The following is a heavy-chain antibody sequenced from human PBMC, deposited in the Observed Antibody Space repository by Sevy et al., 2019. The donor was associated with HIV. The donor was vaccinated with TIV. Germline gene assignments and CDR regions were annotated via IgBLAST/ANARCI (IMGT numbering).Heavy chain of an antibody. J-gene: IGHJ4*02. CDR1: GYTFTGYY. V-gene: IGHV1-2*02. CDR2: INPNSGGT. Sequence: SSLKVSCKASGYTFTGYYMHWVRQAPGQGLEWMGWINPNSGGTNYAQKFQGRVTMTRDTSISTAYMELSRLRSDDTAVYYCARDPTATNNYYYDSSGYSPLGYWGQGTLVTVSS. CDR3: ARDPTATNNYYYDSSGYSPLGY. D-gene: IGHD3-22*01.